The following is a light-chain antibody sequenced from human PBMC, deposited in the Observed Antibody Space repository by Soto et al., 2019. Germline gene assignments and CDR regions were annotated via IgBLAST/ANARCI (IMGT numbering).Light chain of an antibody. CDR3: METLQTPYT. CDR2: FGS. CDR1: QSLLHSNAYNY. Sequence: IVMTQSPLSLPVTPGEPASISCRSSQSLLHSNAYNYLDWYLQKPGQSPQLLIYFGSNRASGVPDRFSGSGSGTDFTLKISRVEAEEGGDYYCMETLQTPYTFGQVTKLDIK. V-gene: IGKV2-28*01. J-gene: IGKJ2*01.